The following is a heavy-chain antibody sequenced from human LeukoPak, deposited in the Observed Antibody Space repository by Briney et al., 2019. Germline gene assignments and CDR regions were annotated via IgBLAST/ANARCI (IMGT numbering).Heavy chain of an antibody. J-gene: IGHJ3*01. CDR3: ASPQAAYCGGDCYSP. V-gene: IGHV5-51*01. CDR1: GYSFTDYW. CDR2: IYPGNSDT. D-gene: IGHD2-21*02. Sequence: GESLKISCKASGYSFTDYWIGWVRQMPGKGLEWMGIIYPGNSDTGYSPSFQGQVTISVDKSITTAYLQLSSLKASDTAMYYCASPQAAYCGGDCYSPWGQGTKVTVSS.